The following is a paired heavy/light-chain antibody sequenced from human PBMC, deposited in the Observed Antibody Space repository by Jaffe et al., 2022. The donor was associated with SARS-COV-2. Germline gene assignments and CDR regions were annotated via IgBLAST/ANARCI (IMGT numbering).Heavy chain of an antibody. V-gene: IGHV4-39*01. CDR3: ARRIDSSSWTFDY. D-gene: IGHD6-13*01. CDR1: GGSISSSGYY. Sequence: QLQLQESGPGLVKPSETLSLTCNVSGGSISSSGYYWGWIRQPPGKGLEWIGSIYYSGSTFYKPSLKSRVTISADTSKNQFSLRLNSVTAADTAVYYCARRIDSSSWTFDYWGQGTLVTVSS. J-gene: IGHJ4*02. CDR2: IYYSGST.
Light chain of an antibody. CDR3: QQSYITPPA. CDR1: QSISSY. CDR2: VAS. Sequence: DIQMTQSPSSLSASVGDRVTITCRASQSISSYLNWYQQKPGKAPKLLIYVASSLQSGVPSRFSGSGSGTDFTLTISGLQPEDIATYYCQQSYITPPAFGQGTKVEI. J-gene: IGKJ1*01. V-gene: IGKV1-39*01.